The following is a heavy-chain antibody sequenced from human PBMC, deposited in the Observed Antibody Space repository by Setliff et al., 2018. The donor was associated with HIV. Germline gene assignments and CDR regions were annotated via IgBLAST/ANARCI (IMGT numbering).Heavy chain of an antibody. CDR1: GGSFSGYY. D-gene: IGHD3-16*01. V-gene: IGHV4-34*01. CDR3: ARRTLRQFRYGNIWFDP. Sequence: SETLSLTCAVYGGSFSGYYWSWIRQPPGKGLEWIGKINHGGSTNYNPSLKSRVTVSIDTSKNQFSLKLSSVTAADTAVYYCARRTLRQFRYGNIWFDPWGRGTLVTVSS. J-gene: IGHJ5*02. CDR2: INHGGST.